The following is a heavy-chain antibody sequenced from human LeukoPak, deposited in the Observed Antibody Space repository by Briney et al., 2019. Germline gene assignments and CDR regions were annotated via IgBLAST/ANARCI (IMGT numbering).Heavy chain of an antibody. D-gene: IGHD6-13*01. Sequence: ASVKVSCKASGYTFTGSYMHWVRQAPGQGLEWMGWINPNSGGTNYAQKFQGRVTMTRDTSVSTAYMELSRLRSDDTAVYYCYRGPAAAGTGVIDYWGQGTLVTVSS. J-gene: IGHJ4*02. CDR2: INPNSGGT. CDR1: GYTFTGSY. V-gene: IGHV1-2*02. CDR3: YRGPAAAGTGVIDY.